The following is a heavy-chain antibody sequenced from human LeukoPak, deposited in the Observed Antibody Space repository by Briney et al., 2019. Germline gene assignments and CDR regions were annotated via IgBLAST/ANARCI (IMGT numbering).Heavy chain of an antibody. V-gene: IGHV3-21*01. J-gene: IGHJ4*02. D-gene: IGHD5-18*01. CDR1: GFTFSSYS. CDR2: ISSSSSYI. Sequence: GGSLRLSCAVSGFTFSSYSMNWVRQAPGKGLEWVSSISSSSSYIYYADSVKGRFTISRDNAKNSLYLQMNSLRAEDTAVYYCARDLEVRRIYSYGYARPSALDYWGQGTLVTVSS. CDR3: ARDLEVRRIYSYGYARPSALDY.